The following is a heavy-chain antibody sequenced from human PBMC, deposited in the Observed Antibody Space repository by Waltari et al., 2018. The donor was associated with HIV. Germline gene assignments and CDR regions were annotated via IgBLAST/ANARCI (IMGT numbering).Heavy chain of an antibody. D-gene: IGHD5-18*01. J-gene: IGHJ4*02. V-gene: IGHV3-33*01. CDR3: ARDYNYAPDY. Sequence: QVQLVESGGGVVQPGRSLRLSCAESGFTFKKFAMNWVRQAPGKGLEWVGNIYYDGSKKFYGDSVRGRFTISRDNSKQILYLQMNSLRVEDTALYYCARDYNYAPDYWGQGTLVVVSS. CDR1: GFTFKKFA. CDR2: IYYDGSKK.